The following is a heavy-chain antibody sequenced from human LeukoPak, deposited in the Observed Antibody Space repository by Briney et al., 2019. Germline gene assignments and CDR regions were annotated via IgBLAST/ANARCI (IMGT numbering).Heavy chain of an antibody. CDR1: GGSISSYY. CDR2: IYYSGSS. D-gene: IGHD2-15*01. V-gene: IGHV4-59*08. J-gene: IGHJ4*02. CDR3: ARSYCSGGSCWVYFDY. Sequence: SETLSLTCTVSGGSISSYYWSWIRQPPGKGLEWIGNIYYSGSSNYNPPPKSRVTISVDTSKNQFSLKLSSVTAADTAIYYCARSYCSGGSCWVYFDYWGQGTLVTVSS.